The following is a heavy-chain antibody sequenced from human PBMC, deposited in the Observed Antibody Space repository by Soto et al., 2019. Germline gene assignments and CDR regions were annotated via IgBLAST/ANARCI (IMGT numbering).Heavy chain of an antibody. CDR1: GYTFTSYG. CDR3: ARDSSGVPASKVGGMDV. V-gene: IGHV1-18*01. D-gene: IGHD2-2*01. CDR2: ISAYNGNT. Sequence: GASVKVSCKASGYTFTSYGISWVRQAPGQGLEWMGWISAYNGNTNYAQKLQGRVTMTTDTSTSTAYMELRSVRSDDTAVYYCARDSSGVPASKVGGMDVWGQGTTVTVSS. J-gene: IGHJ6*02.